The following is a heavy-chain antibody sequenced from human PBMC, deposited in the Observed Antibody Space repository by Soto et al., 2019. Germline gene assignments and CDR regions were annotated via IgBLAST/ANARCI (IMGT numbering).Heavy chain of an antibody. CDR3: ARHSSSSFDP. D-gene: IGHD6-6*01. Sequence: GGSLRLSCAASGFIVSSNYMSWVRQAPGKGLEWVAAMYSGGSTSYTDSVRGRFTISRDNSKNTLHLQMNSLRADDTAVYYCARHSSSSFDPWGQGTLVTVSS. CDR2: MYSGGST. V-gene: IGHV3-53*01. J-gene: IGHJ5*02. CDR1: GFIVSSNY.